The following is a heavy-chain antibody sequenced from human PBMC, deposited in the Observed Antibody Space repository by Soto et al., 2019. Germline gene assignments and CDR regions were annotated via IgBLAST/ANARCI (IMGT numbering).Heavy chain of an antibody. CDR2: INHSGST. CDR3: ASLGDNNWFDP. V-gene: IGHV4-34*01. J-gene: IGHJ5*02. CDR1: GGSFSGYY. D-gene: IGHD2-21*02. Sequence: SETLSLTCAVYGGSFSGYYWSWIRQPPGKGLEWIGEINHSGSTNYNPSLKSRVTISVDTSKNQFSLKLSSVTAADTAVYYCASLGDNNWFDPWGQGTLVTVSS.